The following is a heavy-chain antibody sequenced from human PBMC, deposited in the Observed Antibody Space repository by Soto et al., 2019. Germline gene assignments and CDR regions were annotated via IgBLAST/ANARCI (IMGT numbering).Heavy chain of an antibody. V-gene: IGHV1-18*01. CDR1: GYTFTSYG. CDR2: ISTYKGNT. CDR3: ATRSPAFDY. Sequence: QVQLVQSGPEVKKPGASVKVSCKTSGYTFTSYGISWVRQAPGQGLEWMGWISTYKGNTNYAQKFQGRVTMTTDTSTSTAYIELMSLTSDVTAVYYCATRSPAFDYWGQGTLVTVSS. J-gene: IGHJ4*02.